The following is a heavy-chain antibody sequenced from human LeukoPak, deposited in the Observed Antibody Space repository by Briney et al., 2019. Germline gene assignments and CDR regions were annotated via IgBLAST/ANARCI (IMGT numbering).Heavy chain of an antibody. CDR3: ARDGGGAYSLAFDI. J-gene: IGHJ3*02. V-gene: IGHV3-23*01. Sequence: GGSLRLSCAASGLTFSSYAMSWVRQAPGKGLEWVSAISGSGLSTYYADSVKGRFTITRDNSKNTLYLQMNNLRAEDTAVYYCARDGGGAYSLAFDIWGQGTLVTVSS. CDR1: GLTFSSYA. D-gene: IGHD1-26*01. CDR2: ISGSGLST.